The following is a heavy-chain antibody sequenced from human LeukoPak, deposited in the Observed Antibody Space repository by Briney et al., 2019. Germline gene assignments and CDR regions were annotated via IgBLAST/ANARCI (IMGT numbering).Heavy chain of an antibody. D-gene: IGHD2-2*01. J-gene: IGHJ4*02. CDR2: ISSSSSYI. CDR3: ASLGYCSSTSCFDY. V-gene: IGHV3-21*01. Sequence: PGGSLRPSCAASGFTFSSYSMNWVRQAPGKGLEWVSSISSSSSYIYYADSVKGRFTISRDNAKNSLYLQMNSLRAEDTAVYHCASLGYCSSTSCFDYWGQGTLVTVSS. CDR1: GFTFSSYS.